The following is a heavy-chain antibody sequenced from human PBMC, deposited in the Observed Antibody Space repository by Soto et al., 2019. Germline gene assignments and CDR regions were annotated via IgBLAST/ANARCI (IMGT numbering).Heavy chain of an antibody. Sequence: QVQLQESGPGLVKPSETLSLTCTVSGGSFTSGSDSWSWIRQPPGKGLEWIGYVYHTGSTSYSPSLKSRVSISMDTSKNKFSLNLDSVTASDTAVYFCARDVASFDYWGQGTLVTVSS. J-gene: IGHJ4*02. CDR1: GGSFTSGSDS. V-gene: IGHV4-61*01. CDR3: ARDVASFDY. CDR2: VYHTGST.